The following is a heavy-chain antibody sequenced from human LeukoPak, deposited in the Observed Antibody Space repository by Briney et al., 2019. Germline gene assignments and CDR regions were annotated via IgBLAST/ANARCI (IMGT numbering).Heavy chain of an antibody. D-gene: IGHD3-10*01. CDR3: AREMGNYGSLCY. J-gene: IGHJ4*02. CDR2: IWHDGSYK. Sequence: PGGSLRLSCAASGFTFSSYGMHWVRQAPGKGLEWVAVIWHDGSYKYYADSAKGRFAISRDSSKNTLYLQMNSLRAEDTAVYYFAREMGNYGSLCYRGQGTLVTVSS. CDR1: GFTFSSYG. V-gene: IGHV3-33*01.